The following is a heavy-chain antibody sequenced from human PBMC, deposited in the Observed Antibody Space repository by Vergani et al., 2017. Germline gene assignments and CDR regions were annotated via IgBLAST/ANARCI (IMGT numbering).Heavy chain of an antibody. Sequence: QVQLVESGGGVVQPGRSLRLSCAASGFTFNQYGMHWVCQAPGKGLEWVAVTWYDGSNKYYGDSVKGRFTISRDNSKNTLYLQMNSLRVEDTAVYYCARWGNEKRLDSWGQGTLVTVSS. V-gene: IGHV3-33*01. CDR2: TWYDGSNK. CDR3: ARWGNEKRLDS. J-gene: IGHJ5*01. CDR1: GFTFNQYG. D-gene: IGHD1-1*01.